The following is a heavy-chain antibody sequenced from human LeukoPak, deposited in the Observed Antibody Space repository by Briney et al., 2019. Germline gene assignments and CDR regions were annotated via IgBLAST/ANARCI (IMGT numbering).Heavy chain of an antibody. V-gene: IGHV1-2*04. CDR1: GYTFTGQY. CDR2: INPNSGAT. CDR3: ARHMTTANNWFDP. J-gene: IGHJ5*02. Sequence: ASVKVSCKASGYTFTGQYIHWVRQAPGQGLEWMGWINPNSGATNYEQKFQGWVIMTRDTSISTAHMELSSLRYDDTAVYYCARHMTTANNWFDPWGQGTLVTVSS. D-gene: IGHD4-17*01.